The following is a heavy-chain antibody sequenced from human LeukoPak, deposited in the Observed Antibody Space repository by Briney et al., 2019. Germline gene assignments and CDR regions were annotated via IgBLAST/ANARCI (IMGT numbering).Heavy chain of an antibody. Sequence: SSETLSLTCTVSGYSISSGYYWGWIRQPPGKGLEWIGSIYHSGSTYYNPSLKSRVTISVDTSKNQFSLKLSSVTAADTAVYYCARRIGGSGSRYYFDHWGQGTLVTVSS. J-gene: IGHJ4*02. CDR2: IYHSGST. CDR1: GYSISSGYY. CDR3: ARRIGGSGSRYYFDH. D-gene: IGHD3-10*01. V-gene: IGHV4-38-2*02.